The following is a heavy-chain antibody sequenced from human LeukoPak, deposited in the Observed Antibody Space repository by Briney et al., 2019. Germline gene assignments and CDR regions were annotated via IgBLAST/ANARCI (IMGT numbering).Heavy chain of an antibody. Sequence: GGSLRLSCVASGSTFINYWMSWVRQAPGKGLEWVANIKQDGSEKYYVESVKGRFTIFRDNAKNSLFLQMNSLRVDDTAVYYCARDGDGYKSTPFDYWGQGTLVTISS. V-gene: IGHV3-7*01. CDR2: IKQDGSEK. J-gene: IGHJ4*02. D-gene: IGHD5-24*01. CDR3: ARDGDGYKSTPFDY. CDR1: GSTFINYW.